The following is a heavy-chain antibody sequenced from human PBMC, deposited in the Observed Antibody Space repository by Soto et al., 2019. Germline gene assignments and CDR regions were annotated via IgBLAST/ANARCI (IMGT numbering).Heavy chain of an antibody. Sequence: PGGSLRLSCAASGFTFSSYAMSWVRQAPGKGLEWVSAISGSGGSTYYADSGKGRFTISRDNSKNTLYLQMNSLRAEDTAVYYCAKDPSGPGSRDYWGQGTLVTVSS. CDR2: ISGSGGST. V-gene: IGHV3-23*01. CDR3: AKDPSGPGSRDY. D-gene: IGHD7-27*01. CDR1: GFTFSSYA. J-gene: IGHJ4*02.